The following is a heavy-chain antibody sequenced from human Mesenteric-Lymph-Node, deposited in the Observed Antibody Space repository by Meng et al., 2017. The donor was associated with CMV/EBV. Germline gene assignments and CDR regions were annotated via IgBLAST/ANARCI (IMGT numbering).Heavy chain of an antibody. Sequence: GESLKISCAASGFTFSTYWMTWVRQAPGEGLEWVANIKQDGSEKYYVDSVEGRFTISRDNAKNSLYLQMNSLRAEDTAVYYCATLFKEGTIWGQGTLVTVSS. CDR1: GFTFSTYW. J-gene: IGHJ4*02. V-gene: IGHV3-7*01. D-gene: IGHD5-24*01. CDR3: ATLFKEGTI. CDR2: IKQDGSEK.